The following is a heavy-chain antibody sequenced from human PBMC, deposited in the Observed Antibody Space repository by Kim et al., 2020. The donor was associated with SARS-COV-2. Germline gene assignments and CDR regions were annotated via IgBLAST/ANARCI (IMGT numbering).Heavy chain of an antibody. CDR3: AREGNWYFDL. CDR2: TSCSGITI. D-gene: IGHD1-26*01. CDR1: GFTFSSYA. Sequence: GGSLRLSCAASGFTFSSYAMNWVRQAPGQGPDWVSATSCSGITIKYADSVKGRFTMSRDNSKNTLYLQMSSLRAEDTAIYYCAREGNWYFDLWGQGTLVTVSS. V-gene: IGHV3-23*05. J-gene: IGHJ2*01.